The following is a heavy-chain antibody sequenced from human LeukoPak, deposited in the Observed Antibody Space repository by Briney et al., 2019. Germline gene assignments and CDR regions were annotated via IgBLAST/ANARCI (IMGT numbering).Heavy chain of an antibody. J-gene: IGHJ5*02. CDR1: GFTFSSYA. V-gene: IGHV3-7*03. D-gene: IGHD6-25*01. Sequence: GASLRLSCAASGFTFSSYAMSWVRQAPGKGLEWVANIKLDGSEKYYVDSVKGRFTVSRDNARNSLYLQMNSLRGEDTAVYYCARDRSHQRLEHGIDRWGQGSVVTVSS. CDR2: IKLDGSEK. CDR3: ARDRSHQRLEHGIDR.